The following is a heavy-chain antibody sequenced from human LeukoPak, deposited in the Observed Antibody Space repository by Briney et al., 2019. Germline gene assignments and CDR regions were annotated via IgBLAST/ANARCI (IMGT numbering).Heavy chain of an antibody. D-gene: IGHD5-12*01. CDR2: INPSGGST. Sequence: GASVKVSCKASGYTFTSYCMHWVRQAPGQGLEWMGIINPSGGSTSYAQKFQGRVTMTRDTSTSTVYMELSSLRSEDTAVYYCAREMTAVDIVAYGMDVWGQGTTVPVSS. J-gene: IGHJ6*02. CDR3: AREMTAVDIVAYGMDV. V-gene: IGHV1-46*01. CDR1: GYTFTSYC.